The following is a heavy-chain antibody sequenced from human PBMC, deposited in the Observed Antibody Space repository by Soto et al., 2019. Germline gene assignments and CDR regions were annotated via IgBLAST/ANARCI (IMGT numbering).Heavy chain of an antibody. CDR2: LTGSGTST. V-gene: IGHV3-23*01. J-gene: IGHJ4*02. CDR1: GFTFSRYG. D-gene: IGHD6-13*01. Sequence: GGSLRLSCAASGFTFSRYGMTWVRQAPGKGLEWVSALTGSGTSTFYSDSVKGRFTISRDNSKNTLYLQMNSLRAEDTAVYYCARDLLMGSSWYYFDFWGQGILVTVSS. CDR3: ARDLLMGSSWYYFDF.